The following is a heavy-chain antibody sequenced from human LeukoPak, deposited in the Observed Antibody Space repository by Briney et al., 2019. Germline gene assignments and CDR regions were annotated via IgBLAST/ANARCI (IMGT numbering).Heavy chain of an antibody. D-gene: IGHD1-7*01. V-gene: IGHV1-18*01. CDR2: ISAYNGNT. J-gene: IGHJ4*02. CDR1: GYTFTSYG. CDR3: ARDDPPYNWNYY. Sequence: ASVKVSCKASGYTFTSYGISWVRQAPGQGLEWMGWISAYNGNTNYAQKLQGRVTMTTDTSASTAYMELRSLRSDDTAVYYCARDDPPYNWNYYWGQGTLVTVSS.